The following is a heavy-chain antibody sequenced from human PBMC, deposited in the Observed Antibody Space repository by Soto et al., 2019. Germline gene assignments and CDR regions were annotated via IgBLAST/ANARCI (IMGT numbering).Heavy chain of an antibody. D-gene: IGHD3-22*01. CDR2: IIPIFGTA. J-gene: IGHJ5*02. Sequence: QVQLVQSGAEVKKPGSSVKVSCKASGGTFSSYAISWVRQAPGQGLEWMGGIIPIFGTANYAQKFQGRVTITADESTSTDYMELSSLRSEDTAVYYCARPTRYYYDSSGQSAWFDPWGQGNLVTVSS. CDR3: ARPTRYYYDSSGQSAWFDP. CDR1: GGTFSSYA. V-gene: IGHV1-69*12.